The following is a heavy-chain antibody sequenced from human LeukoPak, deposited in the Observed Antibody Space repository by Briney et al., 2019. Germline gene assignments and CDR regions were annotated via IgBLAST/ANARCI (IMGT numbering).Heavy chain of an antibody. D-gene: IGHD6-19*01. J-gene: IGHJ4*02. CDR2: INPNSGGT. Sequence: ASVKVSCKASGYTFTGYYMHWVRQAPGQGLEWMGRINPNSGGTNYAQKFQGRVTMTRDTSISTAYMELSRLRSDDTTVYYCARAPYSSGWYDLVSGVDYWGQGTLVTVSS. CDR3: ARAPYSSGWYDLVSGVDY. V-gene: IGHV1-2*06. CDR1: GYTFTGYY.